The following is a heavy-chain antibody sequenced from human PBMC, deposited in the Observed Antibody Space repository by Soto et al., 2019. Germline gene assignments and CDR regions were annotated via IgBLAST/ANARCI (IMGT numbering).Heavy chain of an antibody. Sequence: PGGSLRLSNAASGFTLSDHYIDWVRQAPGKGLEWVGRSRDKPQGYSTAYAASVKGRFTTSRDESKNSAYLQMNSLKTEDTAVYYCVRATYFSDSSGYTRCLDYWGQGSLVTVSS. V-gene: IGHV3-72*01. J-gene: IGHJ4*02. CDR3: VRATYFSDSSGYTRCLDY. CDR2: SRDKPQGYST. D-gene: IGHD3-22*01. CDR1: GFTLSDHY.